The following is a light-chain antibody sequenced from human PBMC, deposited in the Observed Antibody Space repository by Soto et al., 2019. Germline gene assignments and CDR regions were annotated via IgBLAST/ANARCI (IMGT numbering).Light chain of an antibody. Sequence: IHMTQSTSTLSASVGHRDTLTRRASQTISIWLAWHQQKPGKDPKLLIYKASTLESGVPSRFSGSGSGTEFNLTISRLQTDELATYECQQYNSYSRTFGQGTKLDIK. CDR1: QTISIW. CDR3: QQYNSYSRT. V-gene: IGKV1-5*03. CDR2: KAS. J-gene: IGKJ1*01.